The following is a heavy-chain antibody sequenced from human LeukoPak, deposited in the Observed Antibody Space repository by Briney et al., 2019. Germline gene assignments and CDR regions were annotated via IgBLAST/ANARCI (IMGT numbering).Heavy chain of an antibody. V-gene: IGHV3-23*01. CDR3: AKDEKTGSLVSSWDY. D-gene: IGHD3-16*01. J-gene: IGHJ4*02. CDR1: GFTFSDYC. CDR2: IRASGGNT. Sequence: GGSLRLSCAASGFTFSDYCMSWVRQAPGKGLEWVSSIRASGGNTYYTGSVKGRFTISRDNSRNTVHLQITSLRADDTAVYYCAKDEKTGSLVSSWDYWGQGTLVTVSS.